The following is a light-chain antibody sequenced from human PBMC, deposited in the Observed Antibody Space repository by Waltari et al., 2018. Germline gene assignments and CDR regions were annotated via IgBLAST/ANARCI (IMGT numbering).Light chain of an antibody. CDR3: QQYNNWPPRVT. CDR1: QSVSSN. CDR2: GAS. J-gene: IGKJ5*01. Sequence: EIVMTQSPATLSVSPGERATLSCRASQSVSSNLAWYQQQPGQAPRLLIYGASTRATGIPARFSGSGSGTEFTLTISSLQSEDFAVYYCQQYNNWPPRVTFGQGTRLEIE. V-gene: IGKV3-15*01.